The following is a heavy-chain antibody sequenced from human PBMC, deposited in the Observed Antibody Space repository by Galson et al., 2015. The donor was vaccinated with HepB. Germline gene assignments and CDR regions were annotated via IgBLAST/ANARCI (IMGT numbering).Heavy chain of an antibody. CDR2: ISSSSSYI. D-gene: IGHD5-24*01. V-gene: IGHV3-21*01. CDR3: ARLPGDGTHWYFDL. CDR1: GFTFSSYS. Sequence: SLRLSCAASGFTFSSYSMNWVRQAPGKGLEWVSSISSSSSYIYYADSVKGRFTISRDNAKNSLYLQMNSLRAADTAVYYCARLPGDGTHWYFDLWGRGTLVTVSS. J-gene: IGHJ2*01.